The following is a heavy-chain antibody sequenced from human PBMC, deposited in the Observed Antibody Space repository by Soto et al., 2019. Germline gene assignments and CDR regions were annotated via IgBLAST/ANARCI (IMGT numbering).Heavy chain of an antibody. D-gene: IGHD3-22*01. CDR1: GVSVSSNIYY. V-gene: IGHV4-31*03. J-gene: IGHJ4*02. CDR3: ARGYDYDSGGYLFDY. CDR2: IYYSGST. Sequence: SDTLSLTCRVSGVSVSSNIYYWTWIRQHPGKGPEWTGHIYYSGSTYYNPSLKSRVTISLDMSKNQFSLKLTSVSAADTAVYYCARGYDYDSGGYLFDYWGQGTLVTVSS.